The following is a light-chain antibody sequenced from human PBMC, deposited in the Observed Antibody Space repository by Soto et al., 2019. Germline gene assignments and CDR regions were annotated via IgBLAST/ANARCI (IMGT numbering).Light chain of an antibody. Sequence: IVWTESPCILALSPGDRATLSCRASQSVSSSYLAWYQHKPGQAPRLLIHGASSRVTGIPDRFSGSGSGTDFTLTITRLEPEDFAVYYCQQYQSLTFGGGTKVDIK. CDR1: QSVSSSY. CDR3: QQYQSLT. V-gene: IGKV3-20*01. CDR2: GAS. J-gene: IGKJ4*01.